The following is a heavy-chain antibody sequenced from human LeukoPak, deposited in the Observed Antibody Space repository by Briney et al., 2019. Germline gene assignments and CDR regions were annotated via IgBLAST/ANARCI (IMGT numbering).Heavy chain of an antibody. CDR1: GYTFTSYG. V-gene: IGHV1-18*01. CDR3: ARALTPYYYDFWSGYYVLDP. CDR2: ISAYNGNT. Sequence: ASVKVSCKASGYTFTSYGISWVRQAPGQGLEWMGWISAYNGNTNYAQKLQGRVTMTTDTSTSTAYMGLRSLRSDDTAVYYCARALTPYYYDFWSGYYVLDPWGQGTLVTVSS. D-gene: IGHD3-3*01. J-gene: IGHJ5*02.